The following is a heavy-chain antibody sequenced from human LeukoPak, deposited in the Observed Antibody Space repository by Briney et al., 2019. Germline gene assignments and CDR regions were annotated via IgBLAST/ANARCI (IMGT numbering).Heavy chain of an antibody. Sequence: GGSLRLSCAASGFTIRTFSMNWVRQAPGKGLEWVSYTSGSGSYINYADSVKGRFTISRDNAKNSLYLQMNSLRAEDTAVYYCARDQRRTTVTFLYNYYYGLDVWGQGTTVSVSS. CDR3: ARDQRRTTVTFLYNYYYGLDV. CDR1: GFTIRTFS. D-gene: IGHD4-17*01. V-gene: IGHV3-21*05. J-gene: IGHJ6*02. CDR2: TSGSGSYI.